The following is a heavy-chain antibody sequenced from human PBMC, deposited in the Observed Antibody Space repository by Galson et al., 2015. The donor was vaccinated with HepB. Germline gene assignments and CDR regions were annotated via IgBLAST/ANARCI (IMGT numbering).Heavy chain of an antibody. CDR2: ISYDGSNK. Sequence: SLRLSCAASGFTFSSYGMHWVRQAPGKGLEWVAVISYDGSNKYYADSVKGRFTISRDNSKNTLYLEMNSLRAEDTAIYYCAKAVGTTESPFDYWGQGTLVTVSS. D-gene: IGHD4-17*01. CDR3: AKAVGTTESPFDY. V-gene: IGHV3-30*18. CDR1: GFTFSSYG. J-gene: IGHJ4*02.